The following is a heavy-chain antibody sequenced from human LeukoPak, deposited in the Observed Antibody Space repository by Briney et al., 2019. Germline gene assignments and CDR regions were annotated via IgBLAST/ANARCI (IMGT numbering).Heavy chain of an antibody. D-gene: IGHD6-13*01. J-gene: IGHJ2*01. Sequence: SETLSLTCTVSGGSISSYYWSWIRQPPGKGLEWIGYIYYSGSTNYNPSLKSRVTISVDPSKNQFSLKLSSVTAADTAVYYCARVYYSSSYDYWYFDLWGRGTLVTVSS. CDR2: IYYSGST. CDR1: GGSISSYY. CDR3: ARVYYSSSYDYWYFDL. V-gene: IGHV4-59*01.